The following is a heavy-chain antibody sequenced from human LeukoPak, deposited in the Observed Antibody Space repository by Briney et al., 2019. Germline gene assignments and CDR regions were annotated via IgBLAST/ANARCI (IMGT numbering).Heavy chain of an antibody. CDR3: ARDINWAFDF. Sequence: GGSLRLSCAASGFIFSSYSMNWVRQAPGKGLEWISYISGGGGNIHYADSVEGRFTISRDNAKNSVYLQMNSLRAEDSAVYYCARDINWAFDFWGQGILVTVSS. CDR2: ISGGGGNI. D-gene: IGHD1-1*01. CDR1: GFIFSSYS. V-gene: IGHV3-48*01. J-gene: IGHJ4*02.